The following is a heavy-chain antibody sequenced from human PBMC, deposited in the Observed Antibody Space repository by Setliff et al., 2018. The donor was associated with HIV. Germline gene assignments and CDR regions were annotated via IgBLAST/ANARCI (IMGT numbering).Heavy chain of an antibody. CDR1: GFTFDDYG. J-gene: IGHJ6*02. V-gene: IGHV3-20*01. Sequence: GGSLRLSCAASGFTFDDYGMSWVRQAPGKGLEWVSGINWNGGSTGYADSVKGRFTISRDNAKNSLYLQMNSLRAEDTALYHCARAGSGYDSYYYYAMDVWGQGTTVTVSS. CDR2: INWNGGST. CDR3: ARAGSGYDSYYYYAMDV. D-gene: IGHD5-12*01.